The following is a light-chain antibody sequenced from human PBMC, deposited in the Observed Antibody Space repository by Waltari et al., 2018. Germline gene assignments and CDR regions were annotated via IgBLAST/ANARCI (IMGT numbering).Light chain of an antibody. J-gene: IGLJ1*01. CDR1: SSAVGGYNY. CDR3: SSDTSSSTYV. Sequence: QSALTQPASVSGSPGQSITIPCPGTSSAVGGYNYVSWYQQHPGKAPKLMIYDVSKRPSGVSNRFSGSKSGNTASLTISGLQAEDEADYYCSSDTSSSTYVFGTGTKVTVL. CDR2: DVS. V-gene: IGLV2-14*01.